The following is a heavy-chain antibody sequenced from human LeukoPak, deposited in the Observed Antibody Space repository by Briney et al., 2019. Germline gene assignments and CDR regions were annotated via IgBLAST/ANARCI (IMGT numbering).Heavy chain of an antibody. J-gene: IGHJ4*02. CDR2: IKRQTEGWTT. Sequence: PGGSLRLSCAAPGFTFSNAWMNWVRQTPGKGLEWVARIKRQTEGWTTDYAAPVKGRFTISRDDSKSTLYLQMNSLETEDTAVYYCSRNADHDWWGQGTLVTVSS. CDR3: SRNADHDW. D-gene: IGHD1-14*01. V-gene: IGHV3-15*01. CDR1: GFTFSNAW.